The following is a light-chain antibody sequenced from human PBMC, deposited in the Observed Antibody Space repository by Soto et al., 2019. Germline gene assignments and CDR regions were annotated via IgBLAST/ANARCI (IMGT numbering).Light chain of an antibody. CDR2: DAS. J-gene: IGKJ1*01. Sequence: EIVLTQSPATLSLSPGERATLSCRASQSVSSYLAWYQQKPGQAPRLLIYDASNRATGIPARFSGSGSGTDFTLTISRLEPEDSAVYYCQQYGSSPWTFGQGTTVEIK. CDR3: QQYGSSPWT. CDR1: QSVSSY. V-gene: IGKV3-20*01.